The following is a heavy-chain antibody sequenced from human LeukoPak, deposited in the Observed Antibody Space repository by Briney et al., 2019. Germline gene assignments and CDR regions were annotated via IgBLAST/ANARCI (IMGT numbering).Heavy chain of an antibody. CDR1: GFTFSSYS. V-gene: IGHV3-21*01. CDR3: ARDLGPRTSCYDY. J-gene: IGHJ4*02. D-gene: IGHD2-2*01. Sequence: GGSLRLFCAASGFTFSSYSMNWVRQAPGKGLDWVSSISSSGSYIYYADSVKGRFTVSRDNAKNSLYLQMNSLRGEDTAVYYCARDLGPRTSCYDYWGQGALVTVSS. CDR2: ISSSGSYI.